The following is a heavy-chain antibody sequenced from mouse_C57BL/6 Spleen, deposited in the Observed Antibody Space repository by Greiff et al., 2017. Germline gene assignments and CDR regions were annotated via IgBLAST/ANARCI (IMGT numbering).Heavy chain of an antibody. CDR1: GYTFTSYW. Sequence: QVQLQQPGAELVRPGSSVKLSCKASGYTFTSYWMHWVKQRPIQGLEWIGNIDPSDSETHYNQKFKDKATLTVDKSSSTAYMQLSSLTSEDTAVYYCTTGATVYYFDYWGQGTTLTVSS. CDR3: TTGATVYYFDY. J-gene: IGHJ2*01. CDR2: IDPSDSET. D-gene: IGHD1-1*01. V-gene: IGHV1-52*01.